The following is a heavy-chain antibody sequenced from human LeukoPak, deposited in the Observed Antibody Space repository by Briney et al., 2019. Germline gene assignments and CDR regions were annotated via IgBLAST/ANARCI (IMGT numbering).Heavy chain of an antibody. V-gene: IGHV3-21*04. CDR3: AKDLTRVRRDGYNGWGY. CDR2: ISSSSSYI. J-gene: IGHJ4*02. D-gene: IGHD5-12*01. CDR1: GFTFSSYS. Sequence: GGSLRLSCAASGFTFSSYSMNWVRQAPGKGLEWVSSISSSSSYIYYADSVKGRFTISRDNAKNTLYLQMNSLRAEDTAVYYCAKDLTRVRRDGYNGWGYWGQGTLVTVSS.